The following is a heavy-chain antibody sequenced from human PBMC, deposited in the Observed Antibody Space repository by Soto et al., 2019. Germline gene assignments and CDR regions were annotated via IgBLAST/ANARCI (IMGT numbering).Heavy chain of an antibody. CDR1: GGTFSSYA. CDR2: IIPIFGTA. V-gene: IGHV1-69*01. J-gene: IGHJ6*02. D-gene: IGHD3-22*01. CDR3: ARDSSGYYGFGGMDV. Sequence: QVQLVQSGAEVKKPGSSVKVSCKASGGTFSSYAISWVRQSPRQGLEWMGGIIPIFGTANYAQKFQGRVTITANESTSTAYMELSSVRSGDTAVYYCARDSSGYYGFGGMDVWGQGTTVTVSS.